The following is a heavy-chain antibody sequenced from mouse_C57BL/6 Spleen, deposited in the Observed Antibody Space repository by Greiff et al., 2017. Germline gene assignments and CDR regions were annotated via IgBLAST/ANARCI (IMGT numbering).Heavy chain of an antibody. CDR2: INPYNGGT. CDR1: GYTFTDYY. V-gene: IGHV1-19*01. J-gene: IGHJ4*01. Sequence: VQLQQSGPVLVKPGASVKMSCKASGYTFTDYYMNWVKQSPGKSLEWIGVINPYNGGTSYNQKFKGKATLTVDKSSSTAYMELNSLTSEDSAVYYCARSGNNYEDAMDYWGQRTSVTVSS. CDR3: ARSGNNYEDAMDY. D-gene: IGHD5-2*01.